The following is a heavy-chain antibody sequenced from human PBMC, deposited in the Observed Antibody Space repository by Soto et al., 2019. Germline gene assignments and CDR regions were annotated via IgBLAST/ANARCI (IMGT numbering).Heavy chain of an antibody. CDR1: GDSISSTIYY. V-gene: IGHV4-39*01. J-gene: IGHJ6*02. D-gene: IGHD6-6*01. CDR3: ARLGKQLGAAYYFATDV. CDR2: MYYSGST. Sequence: PSETLSLTCTLSGDSISSTIYYWAWIRQPPGKGLEWIGCMYYSGSTYYNPSLKSRVTMSVDTSKNQFSLRLSSVTAADTAVYYCARLGKQLGAAYYFATDVWGPGTTVTVSS.